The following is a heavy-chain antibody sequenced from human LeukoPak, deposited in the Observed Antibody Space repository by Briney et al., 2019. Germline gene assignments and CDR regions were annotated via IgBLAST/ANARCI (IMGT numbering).Heavy chain of an antibody. CDR1: GGTFSSYA. Sequence: SVKVTCKASGGTFSSYAISWLRQAPGRGLDWMGGSIPIFGTANYAQRFRGRVKNISDEPTNTAYMELSRLSADDNGVYYCARGVTMARGVISNNYYYYYGMDVWGKRTKVTVSS. D-gene: IGHD3-10*01. CDR3: ARGVTMARGVISNNYYYYYGMDV. J-gene: IGHJ6*04. V-gene: IGHV1-69*13. CDR2: SIPIFGTA.